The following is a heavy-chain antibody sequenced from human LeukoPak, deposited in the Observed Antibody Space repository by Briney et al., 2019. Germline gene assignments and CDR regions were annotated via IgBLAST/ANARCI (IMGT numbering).Heavy chain of an antibody. J-gene: IGHJ4*02. V-gene: IGHV2-5*02. CDR2: IYWDDDK. CDR3: AHCQGINGVCRYFDY. D-gene: IGHD2-8*01. CDR1: GFSLSSYGVG. Sequence: ESGPTLVNPTQTLTLTCTFSGFSLSSYGVGVGYIRQPPGKALEWLALIYWDDDKSFSPSLKSRLTITKDTSKNQVALTLTNMDPVDTGTYYCAHCQGINGVCRYFDYWGQGTLVTVSS.